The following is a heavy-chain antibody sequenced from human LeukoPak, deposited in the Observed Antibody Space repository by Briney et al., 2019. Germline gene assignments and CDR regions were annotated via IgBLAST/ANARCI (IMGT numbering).Heavy chain of an antibody. J-gene: IGHJ6*03. Sequence: GGSLRLSCAASGFTFSSYEMNWVRQAPGKGLEWVSYISSSGSTIYYADSVKGRSTISRDNAKNSLYLQMNSLRAEDTAVYYCARVQITMVRGVIIEDYYYMDVWGKGTTVTISS. D-gene: IGHD3-10*01. V-gene: IGHV3-48*03. CDR2: ISSSGSTI. CDR3: ARVQITMVRGVIIEDYYYMDV. CDR1: GFTFSSYE.